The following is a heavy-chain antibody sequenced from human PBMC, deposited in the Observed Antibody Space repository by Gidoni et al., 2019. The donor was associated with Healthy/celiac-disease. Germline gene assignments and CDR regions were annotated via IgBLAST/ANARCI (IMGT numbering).Heavy chain of an antibody. Sequence: QVQLVQSGAEVKKPGSSVKVSCQASGGTFSSYPITWVRQAPGQGLAWMRGSIPIFGTAHSAQKFQGRVKMTADETTSTAYMELSSLRAEDTAVYYCARGSEEQTPWGFFDYWGQGTLVTVSS. CDR1: GGTFSSYP. D-gene: IGHD3-16*01. J-gene: IGHJ4*02. V-gene: IGHV1-69*01. CDR2: SIPIFGTA. CDR3: ARGSEEQTPWGFFDY.